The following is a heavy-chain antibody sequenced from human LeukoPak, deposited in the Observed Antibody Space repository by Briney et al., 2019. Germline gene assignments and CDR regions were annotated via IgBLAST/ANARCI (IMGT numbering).Heavy chain of an antibody. D-gene: IGHD2-8*01. CDR3: AGFNAPRFVDNWFDP. Sequence: GESLKISCKGFGYDFFGYWIGWVRQVPGKGLEWMGIIFPGDSQTYYSPSFQGQVTMSADKSINTAYLQWSSLKALDTAVYYCAGFNAPRFVDNWFDPWGQGTLVTVSS. J-gene: IGHJ5*02. CDR1: GYDFFGYW. CDR2: IFPGDSQT. V-gene: IGHV5-51*01.